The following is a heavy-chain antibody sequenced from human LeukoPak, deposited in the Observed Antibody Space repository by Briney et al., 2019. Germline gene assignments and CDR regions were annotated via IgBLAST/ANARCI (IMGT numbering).Heavy chain of an antibody. V-gene: IGHV1-18*01. CDR3: ARVDLEDSMYYDFWSGSPPDY. Sequence: ASVKVSCKASGYTFTSYGISWVRQAPGQGLEWIGWISAYNGNTNYAQKLQGRVTMTTDTSTSTAYMELRSLRSDDTAVYYCARVDLEDSMYYDFWSGSPPDYWGQGTLVTVSS. J-gene: IGHJ4*02. CDR1: GYTFTSYG. CDR2: ISAYNGNT. D-gene: IGHD3-3*01.